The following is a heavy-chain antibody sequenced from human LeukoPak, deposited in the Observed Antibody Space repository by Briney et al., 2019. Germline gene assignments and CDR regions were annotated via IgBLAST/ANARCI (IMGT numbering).Heavy chain of an antibody. J-gene: IGHJ4*02. CDR1: GYSFTNYW. D-gene: IGHD6-19*01. CDR2: IYPGDSDT. Sequence: GESLKISCKGSGYSFTNYWIGWVRQMPGKGLEWMGIIYPGDSDTRYSPSFQGQVTISADKSISTAYLQWSSLKASDTAMYYCARTYSSVRGYFDYWGQGTLVTVSS. CDR3: ARTYSSVRGYFDY. V-gene: IGHV5-51*01.